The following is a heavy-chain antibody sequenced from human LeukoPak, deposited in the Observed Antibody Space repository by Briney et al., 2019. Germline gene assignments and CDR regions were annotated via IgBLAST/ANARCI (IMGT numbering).Heavy chain of an antibody. CDR2: IYHSGST. J-gene: IGHJ5*02. V-gene: IGHV4-4*02. Sequence: SETLSLTCAVSGGSISSSNWRSWVRQPPGKGLEWIGEIYHSGSTNYNPSLKSRVTISVDKSKNQFSLKLSSVTAADTAVYYCARLYATIYCSGGSCYSYNWFDPWGQGTLVTVSS. CDR1: GGSISSSNW. CDR3: ARLYATIYCSGGSCYSYNWFDP. D-gene: IGHD2-15*01.